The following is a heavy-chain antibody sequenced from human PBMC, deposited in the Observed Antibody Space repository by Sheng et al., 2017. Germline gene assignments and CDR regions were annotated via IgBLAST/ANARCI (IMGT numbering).Heavy chain of an antibody. CDR2: ISYDGSNK. D-gene: IGHD2-21*02. CDR1: GFTFSSYA. V-gene: IGHV3-30*04. Sequence: QVQLVESGGGVVQPGRSLRLSCAASGFTFSSYAMHWVRQAPGKGLEWVAVISYDGSNKYYADSVKGRFTISRDNSKNTLYLQMNSLRAEDTAVYYCARDRAYCGGDCHNDYYYYGMDVWGQGTTVTVSS. CDR3: ARDRAYCGGDCHNDYYYYGMDV. J-gene: IGHJ6*02.